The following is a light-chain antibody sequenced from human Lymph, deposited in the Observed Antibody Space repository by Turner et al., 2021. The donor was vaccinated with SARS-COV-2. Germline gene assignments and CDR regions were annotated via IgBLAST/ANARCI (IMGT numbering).Light chain of an antibody. CDR3: QQRSNWRIT. CDR1: QSVSSY. Sequence: EIVLTQSPATLSLSPGERATLSCRASQSVSSYLAWYQQKPGQAPRFLIYDASNRATGIPARFSGSGSGTDFTLTISSLEPEDFAVYYCQQRSNWRITFGGGTKVEIK. CDR2: DAS. V-gene: IGKV3-11*01. J-gene: IGKJ4*01.